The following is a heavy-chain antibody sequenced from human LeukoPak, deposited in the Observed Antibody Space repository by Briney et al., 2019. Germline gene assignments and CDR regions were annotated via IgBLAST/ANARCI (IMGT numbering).Heavy chain of an antibody. CDR3: AREGYYDSSGYYHY. D-gene: IGHD3-22*01. CDR1: GGSFSGYY. CDR2: INHSGST. J-gene: IGHJ4*02. Sequence: SETLSLTCAVYGGSFSGYYRSWIRQPPGKGLEWIGEINHSGSTNYNPSLKSRVTISVDTSKNQFSLKLSSVTAADTAVYYCAREGYYDSSGYYHYWGQGTLVTVSS. V-gene: IGHV4-34*01.